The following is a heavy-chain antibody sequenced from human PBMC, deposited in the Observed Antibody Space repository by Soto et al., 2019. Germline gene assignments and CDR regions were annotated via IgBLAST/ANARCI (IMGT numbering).Heavy chain of an antibody. CDR2: IYYSGST. CDR3: ARDGGYCTSTIFQCLDV. D-gene: IGHD2-2*01. J-gene: IGHJ6*02. Sequence: PSETLSLTCTVSGGSISTGGFYWSWIRQHPGKGLEWIGYIYYSGSTYYNPSLNSRVTISVDTSKNHFSLKLSSVTAADTAVYYCARDGGYCTSTIFQCLDVWGQVTTVPVSS. CDR1: GGSISTGGFY. V-gene: IGHV4-31*03.